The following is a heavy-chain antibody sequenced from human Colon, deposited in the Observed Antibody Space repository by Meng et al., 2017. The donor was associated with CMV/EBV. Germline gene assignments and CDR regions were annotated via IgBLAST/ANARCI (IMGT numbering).Heavy chain of an antibody. V-gene: IGHV3-48*04. CDR3: ARDLEVYCSSTSCYRGDY. CDR2: ISRSSSTI. D-gene: IGHD2-2*01. J-gene: IGHJ4*02. CDR1: GFTFSSYS. Sequence: GGSLRLSCAASGFTFSSYSMNWVRQATGKGLEWVSYISRSSSTISYADSVKGRFTISRDNAKNSLYLQMNSLRAEDTAVYYCARDLEVYCSSTSCYRGDYWGQGTLVTAPQ.